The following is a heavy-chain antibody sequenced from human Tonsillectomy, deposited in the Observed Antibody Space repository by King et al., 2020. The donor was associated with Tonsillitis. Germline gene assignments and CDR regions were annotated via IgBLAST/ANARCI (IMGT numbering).Heavy chain of an antibody. V-gene: IGHV3-33*01. D-gene: IGHD6-13*01. CDR2: IWSDGSKK. J-gene: IGHJ6*02. CDR3: AGEKVLAAAGRGYYYYGMDV. CDR1: GFTFSTYG. Sequence: VQLVESGGGVVQPGRSLRLSCAASGFTFSTYGVHWVRQAPVKGLEWVAIIWSDGSKKYYADSVKGRITISRDNSKNTLYLQMNGLRAEDTAVYYCAGEKVLAAAGRGYYYYGMDVWGQGTTVTVSS.